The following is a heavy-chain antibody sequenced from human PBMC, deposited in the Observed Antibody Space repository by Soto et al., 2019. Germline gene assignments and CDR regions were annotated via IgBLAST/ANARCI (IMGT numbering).Heavy chain of an antibody. J-gene: IGHJ4*02. Sequence: QITLKESGPTLVKPTQTLTLTCTFSGFSLSTSGVGVGWIRQPPGKALEWLALIYWDDDKRYSPSLKSRLTITKDTAKNQVVLTMTNMDPVDTATYYCAHRPNNYYDSSGFDYWGQGTLVTVSS. CDR2: IYWDDDK. V-gene: IGHV2-5*02. CDR1: GFSLSTSGVG. CDR3: AHRPNNYYDSSGFDY. D-gene: IGHD3-22*01.